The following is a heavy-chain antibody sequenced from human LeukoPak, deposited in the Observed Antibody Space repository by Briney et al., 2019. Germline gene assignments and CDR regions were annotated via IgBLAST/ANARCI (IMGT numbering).Heavy chain of an antibody. CDR1: GFTFSSYS. D-gene: IGHD1-26*01. CDR3: VRDGVGAPPFDY. V-gene: IGHV3-21*01. J-gene: IGHJ4*02. Sequence: GGSLRLSCAASGFTFSSYSMNWVRQAPGKGLEWVSSISSSSSYIYYADSVKGRFTISRDNPKNTLFLQMNSLRAEDTAVYYCVRDGVGAPPFDYWGQGALVTVSS. CDR2: ISSSSSYI.